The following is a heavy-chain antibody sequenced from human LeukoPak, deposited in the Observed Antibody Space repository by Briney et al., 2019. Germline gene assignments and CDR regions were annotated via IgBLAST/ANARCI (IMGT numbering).Heavy chain of an antibody. J-gene: IGHJ4*02. CDR1: GFTFSDAW. Sequence: GGSLRLSCAGSGFTFSDAWMSWVRQAPGKGLEWVGRIKSKSDGGTIDYAAAVKGRFTISRDDSRNTLYLQMNSLKIEDTAVYYCTTRRQDGWWGQGTLVTVS. CDR2: IKSKSDGGTI. V-gene: IGHV3-15*01. D-gene: IGHD2-15*01. CDR3: TTRRQDGW.